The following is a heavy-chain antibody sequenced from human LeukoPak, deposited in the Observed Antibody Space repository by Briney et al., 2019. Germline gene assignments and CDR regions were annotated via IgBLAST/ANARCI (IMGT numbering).Heavy chain of an antibody. V-gene: IGHV3-23*01. Sequence: GGSLRLSCAASGFTFSSYAMSWVRQAPGKGLEWVSAISGSGGSTYYADSEKGRFTISRDNSKNTLYLQMNSLRAEDTAVYYCAAGYSSGWYYFDYWGQGTLVTVSS. CDR3: AAGYSSGWYYFDY. J-gene: IGHJ4*02. CDR1: GFTFSSYA. CDR2: ISGSGGST. D-gene: IGHD6-19*01.